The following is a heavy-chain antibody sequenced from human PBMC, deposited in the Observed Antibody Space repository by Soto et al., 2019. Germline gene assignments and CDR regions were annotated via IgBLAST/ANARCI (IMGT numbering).Heavy chain of an antibody. CDR1: GFTFSVYS. V-gene: IGHV3-21*01. D-gene: IGHD1-26*01. CDR3: ARGSGSLLKAAFDY. J-gene: IGHJ4*02. Sequence: EVQLVESGGGLVEPGGSLRLSCAASGFTFSVYSMNWVRQAPGKGLEWVSSISSSSNSIYYTDSVQGRFTISRDNAKNSLYLQMNSLRAEDAAVYYCARGSGSLLKAAFDYWGQSTLVTVSS. CDR2: ISSSSNSI.